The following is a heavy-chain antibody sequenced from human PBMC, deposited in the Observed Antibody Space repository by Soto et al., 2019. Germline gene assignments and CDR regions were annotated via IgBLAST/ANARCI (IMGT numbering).Heavy chain of an antibody. CDR3: ARAYYFGSGTSYTLYY. CDR2: ISDDGVSK. J-gene: IGHJ4*02. Sequence: LRLSCAASGFTFSNYGMHWVRQAPGKGLEWVAVISDDGVSKYYADSVQGRFTISRDNSESAVFLQMNSLRPDDTALYFCARAYYFGSGTSYTLYYWGQGTQVTVPS. V-gene: IGHV3-30*03. D-gene: IGHD3-10*01. CDR1: GFTFSNYG.